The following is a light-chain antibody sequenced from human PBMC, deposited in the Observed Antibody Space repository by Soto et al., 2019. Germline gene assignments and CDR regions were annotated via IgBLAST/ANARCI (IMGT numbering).Light chain of an antibody. J-gene: IGKJ1*01. Sequence: DIQMTQSPSTLSASVGDRVTITCRASQSISSWLAWYQQKPGKAPKLLIYDASSLESGVPSRFSGSGSGTEFTLTISGLQPDDFASYYCQQYNSYSGMFGQGTKVDI. CDR3: QQYNSYSGM. CDR1: QSISSW. CDR2: DAS. V-gene: IGKV1-5*01.